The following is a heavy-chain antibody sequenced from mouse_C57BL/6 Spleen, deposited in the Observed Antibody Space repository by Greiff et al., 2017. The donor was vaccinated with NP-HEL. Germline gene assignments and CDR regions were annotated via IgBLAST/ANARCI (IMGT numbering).Heavy chain of an antibody. CDR1: GYAFSSSW. CDR3: AREDYGSSYVRYFDV. CDR2: IYPGDGDT. Sequence: VQLVESGPELVKPGATVKISCKASGYAFSSSWMNWVKQRPGKGLEWIGRIYPGDGDTNYNGKFKGKATLTADKSSSTAYMQLSSLTSEDSAVYFCAREDYGSSYVRYFDVWGTGTTVTVSS. V-gene: IGHV1-82*01. J-gene: IGHJ1*03. D-gene: IGHD1-1*01.